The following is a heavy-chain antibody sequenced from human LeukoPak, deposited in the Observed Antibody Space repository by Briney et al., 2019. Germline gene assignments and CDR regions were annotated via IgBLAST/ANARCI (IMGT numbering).Heavy chain of an antibody. Sequence: PSETLSLTCTVSGGSISSYYWSWIRQPPGKGLEWIGYIYYSGSTNCNPSLKSRVTISVDTSKNQFSLRLSSVTAADTAVYYCARVTGYVMEDYFDYWGQGTLVTVSS. CDR1: GGSISSYY. V-gene: IGHV4-59*01. CDR2: IYYSGST. D-gene: IGHD6-13*01. J-gene: IGHJ4*02. CDR3: ARVTGYVMEDYFDY.